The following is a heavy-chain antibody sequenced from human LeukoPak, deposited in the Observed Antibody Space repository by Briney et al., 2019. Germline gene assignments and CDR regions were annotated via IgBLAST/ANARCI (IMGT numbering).Heavy chain of an antibody. J-gene: IGHJ4*02. Sequence: GGSLRLSCAASGFTFSSSAMSWVRQAPGKGLEWVSAISNNGGYTYYADSVQGRFTISRDNSKGTLCLQMNSLRAEDTAVYYCAKQLGYCSDGSCYFPYWGQGTLVTISS. CDR3: AKQLGYCSDGSCYFPY. D-gene: IGHD2-15*01. CDR2: ISNNGGYT. V-gene: IGHV3-23*01. CDR1: GFTFSSSA.